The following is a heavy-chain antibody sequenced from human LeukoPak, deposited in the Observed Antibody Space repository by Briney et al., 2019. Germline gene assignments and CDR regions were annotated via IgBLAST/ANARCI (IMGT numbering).Heavy chain of an antibody. Sequence: GESLKISCQGSGYSFTSYWIGWVRQMPGKGLEWMGIIYPGDSATRYSPSFQGQVTISADKSISTAYLQWSSMKASDTAMYYCARNQNSVGFGELIPYDMDVWGQGTTVTVSS. CDR2: IYPGDSAT. V-gene: IGHV5-51*01. J-gene: IGHJ6*02. CDR1: GYSFTSYW. D-gene: IGHD3-10*01. CDR3: ARNQNSVGFGELIPYDMDV.